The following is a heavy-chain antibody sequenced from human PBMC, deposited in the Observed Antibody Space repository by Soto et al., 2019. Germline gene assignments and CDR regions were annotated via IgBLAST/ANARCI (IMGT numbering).Heavy chain of an antibody. CDR2: VNPNSGGT. D-gene: IGHD2-15*01. CDR3: AREGAATANYGMDV. J-gene: IGHJ6*02. Sequence: QVQLVQSGAEVKKPGASVKVSCKASGYTFTDYYIHWVRQAPGQGLEWMGWVNPNSGGTNHAQKFQGWVTMTRDTSISTVYMELSSLKSDDMAVYYCAREGAATANYGMDVWGQGTTVTVSS. CDR1: GYTFTDYY. V-gene: IGHV1-2*04.